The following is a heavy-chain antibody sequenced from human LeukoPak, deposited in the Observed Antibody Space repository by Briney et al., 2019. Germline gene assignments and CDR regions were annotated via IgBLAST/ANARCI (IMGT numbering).Heavy chain of an antibody. Sequence: ASVKVSCKASGYTFTSYGISWVRQAPGQGLEWMGWISAYNGNTNYAQKLQGRVTMTIDKSTSTAYMELRSLRSDDTAVYYCARERDGLYCSSTSCYPGAFDIWGQGTMVTVSS. CDR2: ISAYNGNT. D-gene: IGHD2-2*01. J-gene: IGHJ3*02. CDR1: GYTFTSYG. CDR3: ARERDGLYCSSTSCYPGAFDI. V-gene: IGHV1-18*01.